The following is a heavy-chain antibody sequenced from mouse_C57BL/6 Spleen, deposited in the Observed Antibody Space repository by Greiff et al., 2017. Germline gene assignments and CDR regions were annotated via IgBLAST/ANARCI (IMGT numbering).Heavy chain of an antibody. Sequence: EVQLQQSGPELVKPGASVKISCKASGYSFTGYYMHWVKQSSEKSLEWIGEINPSTGGTSYNQKFKGKATLTVDKSSSTAYMQLKSLTSEDSAVYYCASSGYYFDYWGQGTTLTVSS. V-gene: IGHV1-43*01. CDR3: ASSGYYFDY. D-gene: IGHD3-1*01. CDR1: GYSFTGYY. J-gene: IGHJ2*01. CDR2: INPSTGGT.